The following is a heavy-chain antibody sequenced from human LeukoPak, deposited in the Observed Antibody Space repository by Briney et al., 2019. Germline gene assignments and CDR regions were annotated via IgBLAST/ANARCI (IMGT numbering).Heavy chain of an antibody. CDR2: INPNSGGT. CDR3: ARELGYSYGFGMDV. CDR1: GYTFTGYY. D-gene: IGHD5-18*01. J-gene: IGHJ6*02. V-gene: IGHV1-2*02. Sequence: GASVKVSCKASGYTFTGYYMHWVRQAPGQGLEWMGWINPNSGGTNYAQKFQGRVTMTRDTSISTAYMELSRLRSDDTAVYYCARELGYSYGFGMDVWGQGTTVTVSS.